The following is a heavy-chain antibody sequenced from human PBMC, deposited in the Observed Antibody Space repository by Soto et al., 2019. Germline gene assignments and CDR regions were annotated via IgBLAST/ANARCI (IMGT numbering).Heavy chain of an antibody. CDR3: ARKARGPDHITHLDY. CDR2: IYYSGST. CDR1: VSSISSYY. V-gene: IGHV4-59*01. Sequence: PSETLSLTCTVSVSSISSYYWSWIRQPPGKGLEWIGYIYYSGSTNYNPSLKSRVTISVDTSKNQFSLKLSSVTAADTAVYYCARKARGPDHITHLDYWGQGTLVTVSS. J-gene: IGHJ4*02. D-gene: IGHD1-20*01.